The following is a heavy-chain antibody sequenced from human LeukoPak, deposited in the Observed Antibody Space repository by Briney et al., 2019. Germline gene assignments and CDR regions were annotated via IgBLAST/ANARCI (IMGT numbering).Heavy chain of an antibody. J-gene: IGHJ4*02. V-gene: IGHV4-4*02. D-gene: IGHD2-21*01. CDR3: ARGSSYCGGDCFDY. CDR2: IYHSEST. CDR1: GGSISSSNW. Sequence: SETLSLTCAVSGGSISSSNWWSWVRQPPGKGLEWIGEIYHSESTKYNPSLKSRVTISVDTSKNQFSLKLSSVTAADTAVYYCARGSSYCGGDCFDYWGQGTLVTVSS.